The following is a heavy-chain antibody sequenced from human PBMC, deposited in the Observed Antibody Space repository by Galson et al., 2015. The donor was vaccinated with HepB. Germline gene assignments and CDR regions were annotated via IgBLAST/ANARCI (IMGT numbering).Heavy chain of an antibody. CDR2: INRDNGNT. D-gene: IGHD3-22*01. V-gene: IGHV1-3*01. CDR1: GNTFSDYA. CDR3: ARGDAQLYFVSNGSFDY. J-gene: IGHJ4*02. Sequence: SVKVSCKASGNTFSDYAIHWVRQAPGQRLEWMGWINRDNGNTKHSQTFKGRLTITRDKFANTAYMELSSLTFEDTAVYYCARGDAQLYFVSNGSFDYWGQGTLVTVSS.